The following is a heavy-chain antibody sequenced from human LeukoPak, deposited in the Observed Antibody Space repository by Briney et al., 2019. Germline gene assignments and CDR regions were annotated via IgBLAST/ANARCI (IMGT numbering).Heavy chain of an antibody. V-gene: IGHV1-3*01. CDR2: INAGNGNA. J-gene: IGHJ3*02. CDR3: ASSTDLALDAFDI. D-gene: IGHD1-1*01. Sequence: ASVKVSCKASGYTFTSYAMHWVRQAPGQRLEWMGWINAGNGNAKYSQKFQGRVTITRDTSASTAYMELSSLRSEDTAVYYCASSTDLALDAFDIWGQGTMVTVSS. CDR1: GYTFTSYA.